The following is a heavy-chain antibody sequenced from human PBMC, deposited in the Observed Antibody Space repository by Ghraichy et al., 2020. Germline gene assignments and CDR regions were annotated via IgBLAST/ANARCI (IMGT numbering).Heavy chain of an antibody. V-gene: IGHV4-4*07. CDR1: GGSISSYY. CDR2: IYTSGST. D-gene: IGHD3-3*01. J-gene: IGHJ6*02. Sequence: SETLSLTCTVSGGSISSYYWSWIRQPAGKGLEWIGRIYTSGSTNYNPSLKSRVTMSVDTSKNQFSLKLSSVTAADKAVYYCAGSYYDFWSGYYGRGDYYYGMDVWGPGTTVTVSS. CDR3: AGSYYDFWSGYYGRGDYYYGMDV.